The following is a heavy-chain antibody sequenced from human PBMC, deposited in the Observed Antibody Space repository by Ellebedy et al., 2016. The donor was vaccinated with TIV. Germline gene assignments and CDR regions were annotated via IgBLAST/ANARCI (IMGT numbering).Heavy chain of an antibody. CDR3: ARGGPGGDNWFFGL. V-gene: IGHV3-13*01. J-gene: IGHJ2*01. Sequence: GESLKISCAASGFSLTGSDLHWVRRPTGTGLEWVSASASARDTYYPDSVSGRFTISRESAKNSFYLQMNSLTAGDTAVYYCARGGPGGDNWFFGLWGRGTQVTVSS. D-gene: IGHD3-10*01. CDR2: SASARDT. CDR1: GFSLTGSD.